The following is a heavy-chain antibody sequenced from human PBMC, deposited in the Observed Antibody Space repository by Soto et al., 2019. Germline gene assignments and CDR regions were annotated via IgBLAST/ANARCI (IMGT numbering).Heavy chain of an antibody. Sequence: QVQLVESGGGVVQPGRSLRLSCAASGFTFSSYGMHWVRQAPGKGLEWVSVIWYDGSNKYYADSVKGRFTISRDNSKNTLYLQMNSLRAEGTAVYYCARDGYCSGGSCYSYNWFDPWGQGTLVTVSS. CDR3: ARDGYCSGGSCYSYNWFDP. D-gene: IGHD2-15*01. J-gene: IGHJ5*02. V-gene: IGHV3-33*01. CDR2: IWYDGSNK. CDR1: GFTFSSYG.